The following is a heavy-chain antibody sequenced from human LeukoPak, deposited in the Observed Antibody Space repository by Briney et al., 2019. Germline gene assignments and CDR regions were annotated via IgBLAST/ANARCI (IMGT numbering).Heavy chain of an antibody. Sequence: GGSLRLSCAASGFTFDDYAMHWVRQAPGKGLEWVALISWDGGSTYYADSVKGRFTISRDNSKNSLYLQMNSLRAEDTALYYCAKDMAPSGPPAKHYMDVWGKGSTVTVSS. CDR3: AKDMAPSGPPAKHYMDV. V-gene: IGHV3-43D*04. CDR2: ISWDGGST. D-gene: IGHD2-2*01. CDR1: GFTFDDYA. J-gene: IGHJ6*03.